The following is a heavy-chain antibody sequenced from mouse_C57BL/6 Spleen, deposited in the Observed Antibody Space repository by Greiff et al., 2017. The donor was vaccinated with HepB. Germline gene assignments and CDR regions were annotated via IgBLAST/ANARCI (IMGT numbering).Heavy chain of an antibody. D-gene: IGHD2-3*01. J-gene: IGHJ2*01. CDR3: ARRDGYYDYFDD. CDR1: GFTFSSYG. V-gene: IGHV5-6*02. CDR2: ISSGGSYT. Sequence: EVKLMESGGDLVKPGGSLKLSCAASGFTFSSYGMSWVRQTPDKRLEWVATISSGGSYTYYPDSVKGRFTISRDNAKNTLYLQRSSLKSEDTAMYYCARRDGYYDYFDDWGQGTTLTVSS.